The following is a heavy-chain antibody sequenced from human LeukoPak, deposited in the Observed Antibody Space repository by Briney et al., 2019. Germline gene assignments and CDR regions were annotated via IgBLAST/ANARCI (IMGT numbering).Heavy chain of an antibody. Sequence: GGSLRLSCAASGFTFSASAMHWVRQASGKGLEWVGRIRSKTNSYATEYAASVKGRFTISRDDSKNTAYLQMDSLRTEDTAVYYCTSTWIQLWFDYWGQGTLVTVSS. CDR3: TSTWIQLWFDY. J-gene: IGHJ4*02. CDR2: IRSKTNSYAT. V-gene: IGHV3-73*01. CDR1: GFTFSASA. D-gene: IGHD5-18*01.